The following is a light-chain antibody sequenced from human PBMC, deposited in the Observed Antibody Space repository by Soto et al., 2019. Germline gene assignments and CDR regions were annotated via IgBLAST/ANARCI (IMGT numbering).Light chain of an antibody. V-gene: IGLV4-69*01. CDR1: SGHSSYA. J-gene: IGLJ3*02. Sequence: QPVLTQSPSASASLGASVKLTCTLSSGHSSYAIAWHQQQPEKGPRYLMKLNSDGSHSKWDGIPDRFSGSSSGAERYLTLSSLQSEDEADYYCQTWGTGTRGVFGGGTKLTVL. CDR3: QTWGTGTRGV. CDR2: LNSDGSH.